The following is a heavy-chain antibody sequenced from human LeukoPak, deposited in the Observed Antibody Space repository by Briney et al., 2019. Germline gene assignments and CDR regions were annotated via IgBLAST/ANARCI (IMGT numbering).Heavy chain of an antibody. V-gene: IGHV3-30*02. Sequence: GGSLRLSCAASGFTFSSYGMHWVRQAPGKGLEWVACIRYDGSNRYYADSVKGRFTIARDNSKNTMYLQMNSLRAEDTAVYYCARRAGAYSHPYDYWGQGTLVTVSS. CDR1: GFTFSSYG. J-gene: IGHJ4*02. D-gene: IGHD4/OR15-4a*01. CDR3: ARRAGAYSHPYDY. CDR2: IRYDGSNR.